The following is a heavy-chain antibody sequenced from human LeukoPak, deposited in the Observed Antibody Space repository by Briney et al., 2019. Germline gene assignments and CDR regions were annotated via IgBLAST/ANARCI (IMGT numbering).Heavy chain of an antibody. Sequence: GGSLRLSCAASGFTFSNYGMHWVRQTPGTGLEWVTFIRYDGSNKYYADSVKGRFTISRDNAKNSLYLQMNSLRAEDTALYYCARGREGYSYVVHDAFDIWGQGTMVTVSS. J-gene: IGHJ3*02. CDR2: IRYDGSNK. CDR3: ARGREGYSYVVHDAFDI. V-gene: IGHV3-30*02. D-gene: IGHD5-18*01. CDR1: GFTFSNYG.